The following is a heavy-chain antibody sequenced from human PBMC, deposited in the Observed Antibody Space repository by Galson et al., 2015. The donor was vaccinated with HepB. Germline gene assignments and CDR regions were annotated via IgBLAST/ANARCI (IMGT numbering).Heavy chain of an antibody. D-gene: IGHD3-10*01. Sequence: PALVKPTQTLTLTCTFSGFSLSTSGVGVGWIRQPPGKALEWLALIYWDDDKRYSPSLKSRLTITKDTSKNQVVLTMTNMDPVDTATYYCAHNQGVDYYGSGSYDYWGQGTLVTVSS. V-gene: IGHV2-5*02. CDR3: AHNQGVDYYGSGSYDY. CDR2: IYWDDDK. J-gene: IGHJ4*02. CDR1: GFSLSTSGVG.